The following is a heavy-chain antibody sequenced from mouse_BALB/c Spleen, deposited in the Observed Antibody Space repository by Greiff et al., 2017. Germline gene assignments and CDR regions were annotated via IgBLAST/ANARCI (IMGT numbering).Heavy chain of an antibody. CDR2: ISYDGSN. Sequence: EVQLQESGPGLVKPSQSLSLTCSVTGYSITSGYYWNWIRQFPGNKLEWMGYISYDGSNNYNPSLKNRISITRDTSKNQFFLKLNSVTTEDTATYYCARDPTVVADYWGQGTTLTVSS. J-gene: IGHJ2*01. CDR1: GYSITSGYY. V-gene: IGHV3-6*02. CDR3: ARDPTVVADY. D-gene: IGHD1-1*01.